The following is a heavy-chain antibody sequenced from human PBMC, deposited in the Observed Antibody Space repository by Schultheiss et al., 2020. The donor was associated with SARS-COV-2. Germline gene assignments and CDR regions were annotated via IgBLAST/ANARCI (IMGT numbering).Heavy chain of an antibody. J-gene: IGHJ6*02. CDR2: IRSKAYGGTT. V-gene: IGHV3-49*04. CDR1: GFTFGDYA. D-gene: IGHD6-13*01. Sequence: GGSLRLSCTASGFTFGDYAMSWVRQAPGKGLEWVGFIRSKAYGGTTEYAASVKGRFTISRDDSKSIAYLQMNSLRAEDTAVYYCATEDYSSNWYLGGMDVWGQGTTVTVSS. CDR3: ATEDYSSNWYLGGMDV.